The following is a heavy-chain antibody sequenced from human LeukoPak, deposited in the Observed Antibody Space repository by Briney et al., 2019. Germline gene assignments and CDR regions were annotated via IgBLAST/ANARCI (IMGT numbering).Heavy chain of an antibody. V-gene: IGHV5-51*01. CDR2: IYPGDSDT. Sequence: GESLKISCTGSGYSFTSYWIGWVRQMPGKGLEWMGIIYPGDSDTKYSPSFQGQVTISAGMSIRTAYLQWSYLKASATAMYYCARHVRYGDLSYFDYWGQGTLVTVSS. CDR1: GYSFTSYW. CDR3: ARHVRYGDLSYFDY. J-gene: IGHJ4*02. D-gene: IGHD4-17*01.